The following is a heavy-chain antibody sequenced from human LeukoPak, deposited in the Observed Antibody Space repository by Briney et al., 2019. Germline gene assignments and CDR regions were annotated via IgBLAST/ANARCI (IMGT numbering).Heavy chain of an antibody. CDR2: ISSSGSTI. Sequence: QTGGSLRLSCAASGFIFSTYSMNWARQAPGKGLEWVSYISSSGSTIYYADSVKGRFTISRDNAKYSLYLQMDSLRGEDTAVYYSARGGLGSWTFDAWGQGALVTVSS. CDR1: GFIFSTYS. CDR3: ARGGLGSWTFDA. V-gene: IGHV3-48*04. D-gene: IGHD1-26*01. J-gene: IGHJ4*02.